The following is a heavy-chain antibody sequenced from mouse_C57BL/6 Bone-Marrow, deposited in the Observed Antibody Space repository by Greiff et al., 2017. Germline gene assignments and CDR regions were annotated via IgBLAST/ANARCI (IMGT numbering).Heavy chain of an antibody. V-gene: IGHV1-72*01. Sequence: QVQLLQPGAELVKPGASVKLSCKASCYTFPSYWMHWVKQRPGRGLEWIGRIDPNSGGPKYNEKFKSKATLTVDKPSSTAYMQLSSLTSEDSAVYYCARREGLDYWGQGTTLTVSS. J-gene: IGHJ2*01. CDR1: CYTFPSYW. CDR3: ARREGLDY. CDR2: IDPNSGGP.